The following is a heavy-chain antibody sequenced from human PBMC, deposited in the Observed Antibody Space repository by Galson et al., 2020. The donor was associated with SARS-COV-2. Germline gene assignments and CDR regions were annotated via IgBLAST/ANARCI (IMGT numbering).Heavy chain of an antibody. Sequence: GSSLKISCAASGFTVSSNYMSWVRQAPGKGLEWVSVIYSGGSTYYADSVKGRFTISRDNSKNTLYLQMNSLRAEDTAVYYCAREAPPATTGLGLAFDIWGQGTMVTVSS. J-gene: IGHJ3*02. CDR2: IYSGGST. CDR1: GFTVSSNY. V-gene: IGHV3-53*01. CDR3: AREAPPATTGLGLAFDI. D-gene: IGHD1-26*01.